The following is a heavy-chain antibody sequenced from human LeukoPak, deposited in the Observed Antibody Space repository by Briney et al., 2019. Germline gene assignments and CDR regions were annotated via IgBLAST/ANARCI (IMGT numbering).Heavy chain of an antibody. V-gene: IGHV4-39*07. CDR3: GAAGYSYGDDAFDI. CDR2: IYYSGST. J-gene: IGHJ3*02. CDR1: GGSISSSSYY. D-gene: IGHD5-18*01. Sequence: SETLSLTCTVSGGSISSSSYYWGWIRQPPGKGLEWIGSIYYSGSTYYNPSLKSRVTISVDTSKNQFSLKLSSVTAADTAVYYCGAAGYSYGDDAFDIWGQGTMVTVSS.